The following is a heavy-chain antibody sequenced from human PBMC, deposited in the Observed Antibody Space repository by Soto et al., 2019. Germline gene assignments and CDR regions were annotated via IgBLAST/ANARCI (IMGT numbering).Heavy chain of an antibody. CDR1: GFTFSSYG. D-gene: IGHD1-26*01. CDR2: IWYDGSNK. J-gene: IGHJ3*02. V-gene: IGHV3-33*01. CDR3: ARAGSYFSVGAFDI. Sequence: GGSLRLSCAASGFTFSSYGMHWVRQAPGKGLEWVAVIWYDGSNKYYADSVKGRFTISRDNSKNTLYLQMNSLRAEDTAVYYCARAGSYFSVGAFDIWGQGTMVTVS.